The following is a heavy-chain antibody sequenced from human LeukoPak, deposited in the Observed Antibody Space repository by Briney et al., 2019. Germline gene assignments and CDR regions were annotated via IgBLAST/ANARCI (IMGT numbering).Heavy chain of an antibody. Sequence: PGGSLRLSCAASGFTFSNAWMSWVRQAPGKELEWVGRIKSKTDGGTTDYAAPVKGRFTISRDDSKNTLYLQMNSLKTEDTAVYYCTTDPVYCSSTSCYQDFDYWGQGTLVTVSS. V-gene: IGHV3-15*01. CDR1: GFTFSNAW. CDR3: TTDPVYCSSTSCYQDFDY. CDR2: IKSKTDGGTT. J-gene: IGHJ4*02. D-gene: IGHD2-2*01.